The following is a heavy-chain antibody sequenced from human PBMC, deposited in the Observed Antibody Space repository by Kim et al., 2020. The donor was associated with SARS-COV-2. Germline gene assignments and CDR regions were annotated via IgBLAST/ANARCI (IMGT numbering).Heavy chain of an antibody. Sequence: GGSLRLSCAASGLTFSDYYMSWIRQAPGKGLEWISYISSDGTYTYYADSVKGRFIISRDNAKNSLYLQMNSLRVEDTAVYYCARGHFELVFWGQGTLVTVSS. CDR3: ARGHFELVF. J-gene: IGHJ4*02. CDR1: GLTFSDYY. D-gene: IGHD1-7*01. V-gene: IGHV3-11*05. CDR2: ISSDGTYT.